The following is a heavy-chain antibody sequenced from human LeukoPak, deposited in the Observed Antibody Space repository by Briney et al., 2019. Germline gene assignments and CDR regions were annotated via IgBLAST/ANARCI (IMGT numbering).Heavy chain of an antibody. CDR1: GGSISSGGQY. J-gene: IGHJ3*02. CDR3: ARVVGYGRCPFDT. V-gene: IGHV4-31*03. Sequence: SETLSLTCSVSGGSISSGGQYWSWIRQHPGKGLEWIGYIHNSGSTYYNPSLKSRVVISLDASKNQFSLNVTSVTAADTAVFYCARVVGYGRCPFDTWGLGTMVTVSS. D-gene: IGHD5-12*01. CDR2: IHNSGST.